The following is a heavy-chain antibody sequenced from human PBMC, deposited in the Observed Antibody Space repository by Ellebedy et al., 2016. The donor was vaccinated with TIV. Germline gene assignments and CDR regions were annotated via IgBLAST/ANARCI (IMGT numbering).Heavy chain of an antibody. Sequence: GESLKISXAASGFTFSSYGMHWVRQAPGKGLEWVAVIWYDGSYKYYGDSVKGRFTISRDNSKNTLYLQMNSLRVDDTAVYHCARGYQFRNWLDPWGQGTLVTVSS. CDR3: ARGYQFRNWLDP. D-gene: IGHD2-2*01. V-gene: IGHV3-33*01. CDR1: GFTFSSYG. CDR2: IWYDGSYK. J-gene: IGHJ5*02.